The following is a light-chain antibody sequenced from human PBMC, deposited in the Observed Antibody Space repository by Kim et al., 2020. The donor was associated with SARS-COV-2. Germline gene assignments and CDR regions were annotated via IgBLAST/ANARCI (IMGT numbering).Light chain of an antibody. J-gene: IGKJ1*01. CDR2: AAT. CDR3: QQYDNLPRT. CDR1: QSVSNRY. Sequence: SPGERAPPPCRASQSVSNRYLALYQQKPGQAPRLLIYAATTRATGIPDRFSGSGSGTDFTLAISRLEPEDSAVYYCQQYDNLPRTFGQGTKVDIK. V-gene: IGKV3-20*01.